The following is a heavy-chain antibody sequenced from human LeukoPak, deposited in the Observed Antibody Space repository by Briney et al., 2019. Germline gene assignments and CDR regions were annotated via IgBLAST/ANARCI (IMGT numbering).Heavy chain of an antibody. D-gene: IGHD6-13*01. V-gene: IGHV4-59*08. CDR1: GGSISSYY. CDR2: IYYSGST. J-gene: IGHJ5*02. CDR3: ARLTSPSIAAPGFPHGWFDP. Sequence: SETLSLTCTVSGGSISSYYWSWIRQPPGKGLEWIGYIYYSGSTNYNPSLKSRVTISVDTSKNQFSLKLSSVTAADTAVYYCARLTSPSIAAPGFPHGWFDPWGQGTLVTVSS.